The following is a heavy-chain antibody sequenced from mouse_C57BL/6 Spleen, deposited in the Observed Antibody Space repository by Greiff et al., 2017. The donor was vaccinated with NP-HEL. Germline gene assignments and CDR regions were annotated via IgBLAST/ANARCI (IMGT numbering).Heavy chain of an antibody. D-gene: IGHD1-1*01. CDR1: GFSLTSYA. V-gene: IGHV2-9-1*01. CDR3: ARNLGYYGRGYFDV. CDR2: IWTGGGT. Sequence: VNLVESGPGLVAPSQSLSITCTVSGFSLTSYAISWVRQPPGKGLEWLGVIWTGGGTNYNSALKSRLSISKDNSKSQVFLKMNSLQTDDTARYYCARNLGYYGRGYFDVWGTGTTVTVSS. J-gene: IGHJ1*03.